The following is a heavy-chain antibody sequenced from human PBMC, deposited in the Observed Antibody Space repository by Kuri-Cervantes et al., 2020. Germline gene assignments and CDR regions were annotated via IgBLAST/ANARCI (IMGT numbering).Heavy chain of an antibody. Sequence: GGSLRLSCAASGFTFSSYSMNWVRQASGKGLEWVSSISSSSSYIYYADSVKGRFTISRDNAKNSLYLQMNSLRAEDTAVYYCARDMSPWHVYYYYMDVWGKGTTVTVSS. CDR2: ISSSSSYI. D-gene: IGHD3-16*01. CDR1: GFTFSSYS. J-gene: IGHJ6*03. CDR3: ARDMSPWHVYYYYMDV. V-gene: IGHV3-21*01.